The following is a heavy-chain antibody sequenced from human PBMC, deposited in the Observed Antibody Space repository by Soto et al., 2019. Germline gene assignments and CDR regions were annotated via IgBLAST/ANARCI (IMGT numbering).Heavy chain of an antibody. CDR1: GYTFTSYD. J-gene: IGHJ5*02. Sequence: GASVKVSCKASGYTFTSYDINWVRQATGQGLEWMGWMNPNSGNTGYAQKFQGRVTMTRNTSISTAYMELSSLRSGDTAVYYCARGPMVRGVMGTNWFDPWGQGTLVTVSS. CDR2: MNPNSGNT. D-gene: IGHD3-10*01. CDR3: ARGPMVRGVMGTNWFDP. V-gene: IGHV1-8*01.